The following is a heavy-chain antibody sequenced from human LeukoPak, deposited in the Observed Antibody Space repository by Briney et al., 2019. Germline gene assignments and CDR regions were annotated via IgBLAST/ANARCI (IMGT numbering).Heavy chain of an antibody. J-gene: IGHJ4*02. CDR3: ARGKGLSTTNPLLHGESNSWYFDY. D-gene: IGHD6-13*01. Sequence: TPSETLSLTCAVSGGSISSGGYSWSWIRQPPGKGLEWIGYIYHSGSTYYNPSLKSRVTISVDRSKNQFSLKLSSVTAADTAVYYCARGKGLSTTNPLLHGESNSWYFDYWGQGTLVTVSS. CDR2: IYHSGST. V-gene: IGHV4-30-2*01. CDR1: GGSISSGGYS.